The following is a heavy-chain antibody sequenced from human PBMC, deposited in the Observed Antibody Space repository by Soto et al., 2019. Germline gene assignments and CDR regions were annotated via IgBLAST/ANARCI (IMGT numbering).Heavy chain of an antibody. CDR1: GGSFSGYY. Sequence: SETLSLTCAVYGGSFSGYYWSWIRQPPGKGLEWIGEINHSGSTNYNPSLKSRVTISVDMSKNQFSLRLTSVTAADTAVYYCVTVNLVGAAYYFDYWGPGTLVTVSS. CDR3: VTVNLVGAAYYFDY. J-gene: IGHJ4*02. D-gene: IGHD1-26*01. V-gene: IGHV4-34*01. CDR2: INHSGST.